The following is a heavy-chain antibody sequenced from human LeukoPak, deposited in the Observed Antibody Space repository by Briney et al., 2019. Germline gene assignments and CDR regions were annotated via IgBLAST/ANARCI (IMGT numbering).Heavy chain of an antibody. CDR1: GYTFTGYY. V-gene: IGHV1-2*02. D-gene: IGHD3-10*01. J-gene: IGHJ4*02. CDR2: INPNSGGT. Sequence: ASVKVSCKASGYTFTGYYMHWVRQAPGRGLEWMGWINPNSGGTNYAQKFQGRVTMTRDTSISTAYMELSRLRSDDTAVYYCARDLVTMVRGVSQIWGQGTLVTVSS. CDR3: ARDLVTMVRGVSQI.